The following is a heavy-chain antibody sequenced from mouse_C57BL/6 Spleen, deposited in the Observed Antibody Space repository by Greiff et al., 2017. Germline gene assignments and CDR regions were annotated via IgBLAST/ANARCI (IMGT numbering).Heavy chain of an antibody. D-gene: IGHD1-1*01. J-gene: IGHJ1*03. Sequence: VQLQQPGAELVMPGASVKLSCKASGYTFTSYWMHWVKQRPGQGLEWIGEIDPSDSYTNYNKKFKGKSTLTVDKSSSTAYMQLSSLTSDDSAVYYCACSYYYGRGRYFDVWGTGTTVTVSS. CDR3: ACSYYYGRGRYFDV. CDR2: IDPSDSYT. V-gene: IGHV1-69*01. CDR1: GYTFTSYW.